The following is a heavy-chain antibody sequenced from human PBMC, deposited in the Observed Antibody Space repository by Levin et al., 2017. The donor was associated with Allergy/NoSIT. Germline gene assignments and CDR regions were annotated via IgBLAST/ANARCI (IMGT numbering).Heavy chain of an antibody. D-gene: IGHD3-22*01. CDR3: ARLAYDSSGNHRVFDY. Sequence: SETLSLTCTASGGSISSYYWSWIRQPPGKGLEWIGYIYFDGSTHYKSSLKTRLTISVDMSTNRFSLNLRSVTAADTAIYYCARLAYDSSGNHRVFDYWGQGSLVTVSS. CDR2: IYFDGST. V-gene: IGHV4-59*12. J-gene: IGHJ4*02. CDR1: GGSISSYY.